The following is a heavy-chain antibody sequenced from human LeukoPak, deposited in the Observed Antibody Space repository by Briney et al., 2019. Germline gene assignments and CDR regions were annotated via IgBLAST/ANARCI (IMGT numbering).Heavy chain of an antibody. J-gene: IGHJ4*02. Sequence: ASVKVSCKASGYTFTSYGISWVRQAPGQGLEWMGWISAYNGNTNYAQKPQGRVTMTTDTSTSTAYMELRSLRSDDTAVYYCASVYYDFWSGYPYYFDYWGQGTLVTVSS. CDR3: ASVYYDFWSGYPYYFDY. V-gene: IGHV1-18*01. CDR1: GYTFTSYG. CDR2: ISAYNGNT. D-gene: IGHD3-3*01.